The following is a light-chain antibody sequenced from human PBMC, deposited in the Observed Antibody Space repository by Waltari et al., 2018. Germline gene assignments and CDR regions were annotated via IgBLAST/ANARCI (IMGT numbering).Light chain of an antibody. CDR2: VNSDGSH. Sequence: QLVLTHSPSLSASLGASVKLTCTLSSWHSTNIIAWLQQQPEKGPRYLMNVNSDGSHNKGVGIPDRFSGSSSGAERYLTISSLQSEDEADYYCQTGGHGTWVFGGGTRLTVL. J-gene: IGLJ3*02. CDR3: QTGGHGTWV. V-gene: IGLV4-69*01. CDR1: SWHSTNI.